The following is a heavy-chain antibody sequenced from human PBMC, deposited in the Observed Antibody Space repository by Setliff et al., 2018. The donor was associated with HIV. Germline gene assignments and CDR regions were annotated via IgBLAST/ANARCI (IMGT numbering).Heavy chain of an antibody. CDR2: ISIYDGSEK. J-gene: IGHJ4*02. CDR1: GFTFTTYA. Sequence: PGGSLRLSCAASGFTFTTYAMHWVRQAPGKGLAWVAVISIYDGSEKYYADSVKGRFTISRDNSKNTLYLQMNSLRAEDTAVYYCAKDPRAAVATICDYWGQGTLVTVSS. V-gene: IGHV3-30*04. CDR3: AKDPRAAVATICDY. D-gene: IGHD5-12*01.